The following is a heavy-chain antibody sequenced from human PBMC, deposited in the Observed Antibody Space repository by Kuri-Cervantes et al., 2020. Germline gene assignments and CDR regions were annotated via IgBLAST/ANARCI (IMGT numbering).Heavy chain of an antibody. CDR1: GYTFTSYA. V-gene: IGHV1-3*01. D-gene: IGHD5-18*01. CDR3: ARATTAIVWRPFDY. J-gene: IGHJ4*02. CDR2: INAGNGNT. Sequence: ASVKVSCKASGYTFTSYAMHWVRQAPGQRLEWMGWINAGNGNTKYSQKFQGRVTITRDTSASTAYMELSSLRSEDTAVYYCARATTAIVWRPFDYWAREPWSPSPQ.